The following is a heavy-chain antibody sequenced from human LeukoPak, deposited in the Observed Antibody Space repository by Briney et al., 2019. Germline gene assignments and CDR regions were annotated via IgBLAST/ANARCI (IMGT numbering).Heavy chain of an antibody. CDR1: GFTFSSYV. V-gene: IGHV3-30-3*01. D-gene: IGHD6-13*01. CDR2: ISYDGSNK. Sequence: GGSLRLSCAAPGFTFSSYVMHWVRQAPGKGLEWVAVISYDGSNKYYADSVKGRFTISRDNSKNTLYLQMNSLRAEDTAVYDCAKGGPRIAAAGYGMDVWGQGTTVTVSS. CDR3: AKGGPRIAAAGYGMDV. J-gene: IGHJ6*02.